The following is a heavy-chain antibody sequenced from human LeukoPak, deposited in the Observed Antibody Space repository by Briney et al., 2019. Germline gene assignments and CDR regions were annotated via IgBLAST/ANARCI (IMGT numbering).Heavy chain of an antibody. Sequence: GGSLRLSCAASGFTFRSYAMSWVRQAPGKGLEWVSAISVRGGSTDYADSVKGRFTISRDNSKNTLYMQMNSLRAEDTAVYYCASYDSSGYYHYFDYWGQGTLVTVSS. J-gene: IGHJ4*02. CDR1: GFTFRSYA. D-gene: IGHD3-22*01. V-gene: IGHV3-23*01. CDR2: ISVRGGST. CDR3: ASYDSSGYYHYFDY.